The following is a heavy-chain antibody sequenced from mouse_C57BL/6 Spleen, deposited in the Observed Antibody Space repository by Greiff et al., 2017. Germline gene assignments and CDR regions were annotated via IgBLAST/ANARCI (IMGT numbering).Heavy chain of an antibody. V-gene: IGHV1-80*01. CDR3: ARSFDY. CDR1: GYAFSSYW. Sequence: QVQLKESGPELVKPGASVKISCKASGYAFSSYWMNWVKQRPGKGLEGIGQIYPGDGYTNYNVNFKGKATLTADKSSSTAYMQLSSLTSEDSAVYFCARSFDYWGQGTTLTVSS. J-gene: IGHJ2*01. CDR2: IYPGDGYT.